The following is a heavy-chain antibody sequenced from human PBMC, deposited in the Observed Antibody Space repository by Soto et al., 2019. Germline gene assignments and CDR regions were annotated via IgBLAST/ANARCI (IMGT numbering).Heavy chain of an antibody. V-gene: IGHV3-11*01. CDR2: ISGSGKAV. CDR1: GFTFSDYH. J-gene: IGHJ5*01. CDR3: ATNIADFWRGVGFDS. Sequence: PGGSLRLSCVVSGFTFSDYHMGWIRQTPGKGLEWVSYISGSGKAVYYGDSVEGRVTISGDNTKNSLFLQMNSLRAGDTAIYYCATNIADFWRGVGFDSWGQGTLVTVSS. D-gene: IGHD3-3*01.